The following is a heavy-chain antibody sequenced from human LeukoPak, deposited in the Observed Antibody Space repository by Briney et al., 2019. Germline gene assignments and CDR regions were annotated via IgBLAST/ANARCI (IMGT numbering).Heavy chain of an antibody. CDR1: GFTFSSYA. J-gene: IGHJ3*02. V-gene: IGHV3-23*01. D-gene: IGHD3-9*01. CDR2: ISGSGGST. Sequence: GGSLRLSCAASGFTFSSYAMSWVRQAPGKGLEWVSAISGSGGSTYYADSVKGRFTISRDNSKNTLYLQMNSLRAEDTAVYYCAKRYFEWLGPDDAFDIWGQGTMVTVSS. CDR3: AKRYFEWLGPDDAFDI.